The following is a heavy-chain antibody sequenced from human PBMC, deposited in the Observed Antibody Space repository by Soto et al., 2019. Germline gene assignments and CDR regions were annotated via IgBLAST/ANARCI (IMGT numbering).Heavy chain of an antibody. CDR3: ARHAYLGVVVRFSAFDI. V-gene: IGHV4-39*01. D-gene: IGHD3-22*01. CDR1: GGSISSSSYY. CDR2: IYYSGST. J-gene: IGHJ3*02. Sequence: QLQLQESGPGLVKPSETLSLTCTVSGGSISSSSYYWGWIRQPPGKGLEWIGSIYYSGSTYYNPSLKSRVTTSGDTSKNQFSLKLSSVTAADPAVYYCARHAYLGVVVRFSAFDIWGQGTMVTVSS.